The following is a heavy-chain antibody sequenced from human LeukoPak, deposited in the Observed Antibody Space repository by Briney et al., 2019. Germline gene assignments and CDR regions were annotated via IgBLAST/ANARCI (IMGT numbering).Heavy chain of an antibody. CDR2: IKSDGST. J-gene: IGHJ1*01. Sequence: GGSLRLSCAASGFTFSRYWMHWVCQAPGKGLVWVSRIKSDGSTNYADSVKGRFTISRDNAKNTVSLQMNSLRAEDTGVYYCARAPAEIGGYYPEYFRHWGQGTLVTVSS. D-gene: IGHD3-22*01. CDR3: ARAPAEIGGYYPEYFRH. V-gene: IGHV3-74*01. CDR1: GFTFSRYW.